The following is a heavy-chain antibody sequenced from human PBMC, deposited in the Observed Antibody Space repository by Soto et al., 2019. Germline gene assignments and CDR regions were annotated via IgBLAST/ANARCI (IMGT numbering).Heavy chain of an antibody. Sequence: EVQLVESGGGLVQPGGSLKLSCAASGFTFSDSAIQWVRQASGKGLEWVGRIRSKANDYATAYAASVKGRFIISRXDSKITAYLQMNSLKTEDRAVDYCVRRVGETFFDNWGQGTLVTLSS. CDR3: VRRVGETFFDN. CDR1: GFTFSDSA. CDR2: IRSKANDYAT. J-gene: IGHJ4*02. D-gene: IGHD2-21*01. V-gene: IGHV3-73*01.